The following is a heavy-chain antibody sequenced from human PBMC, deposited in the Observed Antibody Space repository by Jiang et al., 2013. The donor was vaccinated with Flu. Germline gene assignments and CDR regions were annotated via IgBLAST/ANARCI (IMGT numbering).Heavy chain of an antibody. CDR2: INPSGGST. Sequence: GAEVKKPGASVKVSCKASGYTFTSYYMHWVRQAPGQGLEWMGIINPSGGSTSYAQKFQGRVTMTRDTSTSTVYMELSSLRSEDTAVYYCARGVVRGVGTGTTLGNWFDPWGQGTLVTVSS. V-gene: IGHV1-46*03. CDR1: GYTFTSYY. J-gene: IGHJ5*02. D-gene: IGHD3-10*01. CDR3: ARGVVRGVGTGTTLGNWFDP.